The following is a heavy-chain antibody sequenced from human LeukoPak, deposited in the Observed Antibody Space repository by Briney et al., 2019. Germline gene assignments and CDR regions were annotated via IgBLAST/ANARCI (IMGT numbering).Heavy chain of an antibody. CDR3: ARATKADDFWSGYSGVFDI. D-gene: IGHD3-3*01. V-gene: IGHV4-59*01. CDR2: IFYSGNT. Sequence: SETLSLACTVSDGSISTYAWNWIRQPPGKTLEWIGYIFYSGNTNYNPSLESRLTMSVDTSKNQFSLNLISVTAADTAVYYCARATKADDFWSGYSGVFDIWGQGTMVTVS. J-gene: IGHJ3*02. CDR1: DGSISTYA.